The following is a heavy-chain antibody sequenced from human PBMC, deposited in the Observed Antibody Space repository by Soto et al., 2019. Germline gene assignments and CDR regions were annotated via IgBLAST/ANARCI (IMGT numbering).Heavy chain of an antibody. V-gene: IGHV1-18*01. CDR3: ARDPSNTSANKLYPDY. Sequence: ASVKVSCKTSGYTYNRYGITWVRQAPGRGLELLGWISCYNHDTIYAQKVQGRLSMATDTSTSTAYMELRSLTSDDTAVYYCARDPSNTSANKLYPDYWGQGTPVTVSS. CDR2: ISCYNHDT. CDR1: GYTYNRYG. D-gene: IGHD2-2*01. J-gene: IGHJ4*02.